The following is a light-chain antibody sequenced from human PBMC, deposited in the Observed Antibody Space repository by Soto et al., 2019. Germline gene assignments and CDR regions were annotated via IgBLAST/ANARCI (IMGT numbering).Light chain of an antibody. Sequence: QSVLTQPASVSGSPGQSITISCTGTGSDVGGYNYVSWYQQHPDKAPKLMIYDVSNRPSGVSNRFSGSKSGNTASLTISGLQAEDEADYFCSSYTSSSTYVFGTGTKVTV. CDR2: DVS. CDR1: GSDVGGYNY. V-gene: IGLV2-14*03. J-gene: IGLJ1*01. CDR3: SSYTSSSTYV.